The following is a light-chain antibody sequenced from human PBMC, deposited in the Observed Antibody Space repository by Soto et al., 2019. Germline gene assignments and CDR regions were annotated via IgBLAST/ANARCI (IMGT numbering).Light chain of an antibody. CDR1: SSDVGGNDY. CDR3: CSYGFAGSDYLV. Sequence: QSALTQPPSASGSPGQSVTISCTGASSDVGGNDYVSWYQHHPGKVPKHMIFEVNKRPSGVPHRFSGSKSGNTASLTVSGLQAEDEADYYCCSYGFAGSDYLVFGGGTKVTVL. CDR2: EVN. V-gene: IGLV2-8*01. J-gene: IGLJ3*02.